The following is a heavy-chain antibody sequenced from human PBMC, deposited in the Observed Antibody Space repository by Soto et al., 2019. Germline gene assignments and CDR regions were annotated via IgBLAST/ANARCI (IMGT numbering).Heavy chain of an antibody. CDR2: IYYSGST. Sequence: ASETLSLTCTVSGGSISSSSYYWGWIRQPPGKGLEWIGSIYYSGSTYYNPSLKSRVTISVDTSKNQFSLKLSSVTAADTAVYYCACIAARPRDYYGMDVWGQGTTVTVSS. CDR3: ACIAARPRDYYGMDV. J-gene: IGHJ6*02. D-gene: IGHD6-6*01. V-gene: IGHV4-39*01. CDR1: GGSISSSSYY.